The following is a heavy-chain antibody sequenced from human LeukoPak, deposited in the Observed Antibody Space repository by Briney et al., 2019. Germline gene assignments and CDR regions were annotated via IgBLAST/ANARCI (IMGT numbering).Heavy chain of an antibody. CDR2: IGTAGDT. Sequence: GGSLRLSCAASGFTFSSYDMHWVRHATGKGLEWVSAIGTAGDTYYPGSVKGRFTISRENAKNSLYLQMNSLRAGDTAVYYCAELGITMIGGVWGKGTTVTISS. D-gene: IGHD3-10*02. V-gene: IGHV3-13*01. CDR1: GFTFSSYD. J-gene: IGHJ6*04. CDR3: AELGITMIGGV.